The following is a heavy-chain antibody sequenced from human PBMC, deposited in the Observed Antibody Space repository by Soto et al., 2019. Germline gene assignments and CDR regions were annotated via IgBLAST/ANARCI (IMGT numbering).Heavy chain of an antibody. V-gene: IGHV3-23*01. J-gene: IGHJ4*02. Sequence: SLRLSCAASGFTFSSYAMSWVRQAPGEGLEWVSGISGSGLTTGYADSVRGRFTISRENPKNTLYLQMNSLRAEDTAVYYCVKDPPRIAFWGQGILVTVSS. CDR3: VKDPPRIAF. CDR1: GFTFSSYA. CDR2: ISGSGLTT.